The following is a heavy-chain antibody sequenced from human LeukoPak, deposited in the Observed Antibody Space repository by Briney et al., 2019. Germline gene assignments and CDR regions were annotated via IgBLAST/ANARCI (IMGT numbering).Heavy chain of an antibody. Sequence: GESLKISCKGSGYSFTSYWIGWVRQMPGKGLEWMGIIYPGDSDTRYSPSFQGQVTISADKSISTAYLQWSSPKASDTAMYYCARLVSVPAAFYYYYYGMDVWGQGTTVTVSS. D-gene: IGHD2-2*01. CDR1: GYSFTSYW. CDR2: IYPGDSDT. CDR3: ARLVSVPAAFYYYYYGMDV. J-gene: IGHJ6*02. V-gene: IGHV5-51*01.